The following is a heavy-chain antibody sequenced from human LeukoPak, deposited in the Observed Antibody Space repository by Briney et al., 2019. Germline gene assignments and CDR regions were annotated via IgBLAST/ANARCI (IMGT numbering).Heavy chain of an antibody. D-gene: IGHD3-3*01. J-gene: IGHJ6*02. V-gene: IGHV3-23*01. CDR3: AKGPYDFWSGHYRNNYYYYGMDV. Sequence: AGGSLRLSCAASGFTFSSYAMSWVRQAPGKGLEWVSAISGSGGSTYYADSVKGRFTISRDNSKNTLYLQMNSLRAEDTAVYYCAKGPYDFWSGHYRNNYYYYGMDVWGQGTTVTVSS. CDR1: GFTFSSYA. CDR2: ISGSGGST.